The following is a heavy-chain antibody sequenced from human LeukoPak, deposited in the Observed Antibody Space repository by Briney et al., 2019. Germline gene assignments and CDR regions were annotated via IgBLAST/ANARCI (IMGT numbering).Heavy chain of an antibody. J-gene: IGHJ4*02. Sequence: PGGSLRLSCEASGFTFDEESMHWVRQSPGKDLEWICLISRDGESIHYADSVKGRFTISRDNSENSLHLQMNSLRTEDTALYYCAKGMYSSSSSGIDYWGQGTPVTVSS. CDR1: GFTFDEES. CDR3: AKGMYSSSSSGIDY. CDR2: ISRDGESI. V-gene: IGHV3-43*01. D-gene: IGHD6-6*01.